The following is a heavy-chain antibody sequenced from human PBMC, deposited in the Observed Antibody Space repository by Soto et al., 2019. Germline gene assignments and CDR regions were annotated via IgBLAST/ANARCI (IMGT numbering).Heavy chain of an antibody. CDR3: TTSTIANWFDP. CDR2: IYYSGST. Sequence: SETRSLTCTVSGGSISSYYWSWIRQPPGKGLEWIGYIYYSGSTNYNPSLKSRVTISVDTSKNQFSLKLSSVTAADTAVYYCTTSTIANWFDPWGQGTLVTVSS. D-gene: IGHD4-17*01. V-gene: IGHV4-59*01. J-gene: IGHJ5*02. CDR1: GGSISSYY.